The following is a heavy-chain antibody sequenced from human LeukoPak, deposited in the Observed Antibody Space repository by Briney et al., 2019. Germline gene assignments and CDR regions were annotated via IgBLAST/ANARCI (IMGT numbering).Heavy chain of an antibody. Sequence: SVKVSCKASGGTFSSYAISWVRQAPGQGLEWMGGIIPIFGTANYAQKFQGRVTITADESTSTAYMELSSLRSEDTAVYYCARDSSPHFWSGYHPYGMDVWGQGTTVTVSS. CDR3: ARDSSPHFWSGYHPYGMDV. CDR2: IIPIFGTA. V-gene: IGHV1-69*13. CDR1: GGTFSSYA. D-gene: IGHD3-3*02. J-gene: IGHJ6*02.